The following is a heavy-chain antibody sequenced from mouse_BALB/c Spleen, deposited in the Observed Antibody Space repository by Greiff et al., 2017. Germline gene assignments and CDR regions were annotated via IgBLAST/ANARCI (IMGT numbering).Heavy chain of an antibody. J-gene: IGHJ3*01. CDR2: ISSGGST. CDR1: GFTFSSYA. CDR3: VLYGKSAWFAY. D-gene: IGHD2-1*01. V-gene: IGHV5-6-5*01. Sequence: EVQLVESGGGLVKPGGSLKLSCAASGFTFSSYAMSWVRQTPEKRLEWVASISSGGSTYYPDSVKGRFTISRDNARNILYLQMSSLRSEDTAMYYCVLYGKSAWFAYWGQGTLVTVSA.